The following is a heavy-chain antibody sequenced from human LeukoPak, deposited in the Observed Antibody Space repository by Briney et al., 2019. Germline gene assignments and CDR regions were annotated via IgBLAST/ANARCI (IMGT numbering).Heavy chain of an antibody. V-gene: IGHV3-20*04. J-gene: IGHJ4*02. Sequence: GGSLRLSCAASGFTFDDYGMSWVRQAPGKGLEWVSGINWNGGSTGYADSVKGRFTISRDNSKNSLYLQLNSLRAEDTAMYYCAKYLSRAFDYWGQGSLITVSS. CDR2: INWNGGST. CDR3: AKYLSRAFDY. CDR1: GFTFDDYG. D-gene: IGHD2/OR15-2a*01.